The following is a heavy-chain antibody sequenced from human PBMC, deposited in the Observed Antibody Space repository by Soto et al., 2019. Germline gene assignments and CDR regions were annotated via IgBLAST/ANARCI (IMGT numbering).Heavy chain of an antibody. CDR2: IIPILGIA. Sequence: SLKVSCKASGYTFTSYGISWVRQAPGQGLEWMGRIIPILGIANYAQKFQGRVTITADKSTSTAYMELSSLRSEDTAVYYCARDVDIVATIAPRRYYGMDVWGQGTTVNVSS. D-gene: IGHD5-12*01. CDR3: ARDVDIVATIAPRRYYGMDV. CDR1: GYTFTSYG. V-gene: IGHV1-69*04. J-gene: IGHJ6*02.